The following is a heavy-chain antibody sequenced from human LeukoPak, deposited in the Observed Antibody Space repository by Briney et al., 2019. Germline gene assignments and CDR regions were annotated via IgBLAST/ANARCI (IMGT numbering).Heavy chain of an antibody. D-gene: IGHD3-10*01. CDR3: AKRMQLLWFGELTNWFDP. J-gene: IGHJ5*02. Sequence: GGSLRLSCAASGFTFSSYAMRWVRHAPGKGLECVSAISGSGGSTYYAHSVKGRFTIPRDYSKITLYLQMNSRRAEDTAVYYCAKRMQLLWFGELTNWFDPWGQGTLVTVSS. CDR2: ISGSGGST. CDR1: GFTFSSYA. V-gene: IGHV3-23*01.